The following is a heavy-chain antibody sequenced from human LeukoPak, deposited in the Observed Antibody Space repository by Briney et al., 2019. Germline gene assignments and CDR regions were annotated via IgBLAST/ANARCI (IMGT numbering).Heavy chain of an antibody. J-gene: IGHJ3*02. Sequence: PSETLSLTCSVSGASITQHYWSWIRQPPGKGREYIGYFYYDGSTNYTSSVRSRVTILVDTSKNQFTLNLRSVTAADTAKYYCTRGITGHYRSLGGFAFDIWGQGTMVAVSS. CDR1: GASITQHY. CDR3: TRGITGHYRSLGGFAFDI. V-gene: IGHV4-59*11. CDR2: FYYDGST. D-gene: IGHD3-16*01.